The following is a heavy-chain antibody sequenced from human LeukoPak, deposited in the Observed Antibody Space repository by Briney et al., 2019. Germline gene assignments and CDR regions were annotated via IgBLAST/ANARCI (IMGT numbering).Heavy chain of an antibody. V-gene: IGHV3-43*01. CDR2: ISWDGGST. J-gene: IGHJ4*02. CDR1: GFTFDDYT. D-gene: IGHD3-10*01. Sequence: GGSLRLSCAASGFTFDDYTMHWVRQAPGRGLEWVSLISWDGGSTYYADSVMGRFTISRDNSKNSLYLQMNSLRTEDTALYYCAKDKDPGYYGSGSTFDYWGQGTLVTVSS. CDR3: AKDKDPGYYGSGSTFDY.